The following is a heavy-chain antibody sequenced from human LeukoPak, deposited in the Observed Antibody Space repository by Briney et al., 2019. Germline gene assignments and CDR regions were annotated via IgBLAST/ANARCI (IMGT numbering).Heavy chain of an antibody. V-gene: IGHV3-23*01. J-gene: IGHJ6*03. CDR2: ILDSGYST. Sequence: PVGSLRLSCAASGFTFSSYAMSWVRQAPGKGLEWVSGILDSGYSTYYANSVKGRFTISRDNSNNTLYLQMNSLRAEDTAVYYCAKLGGHPLHNYYVGVWGKGTTVAVSS. CDR1: GFTFSSYA. CDR3: AKLGGHPLHNYYVGV. D-gene: IGHD3-16*01.